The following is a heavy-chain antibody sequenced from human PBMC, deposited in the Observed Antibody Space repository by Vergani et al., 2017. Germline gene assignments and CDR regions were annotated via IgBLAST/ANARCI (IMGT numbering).Heavy chain of an antibody. V-gene: IGHV4-34*01. Sequence: QVQLQQWGAGLLKPSETLSLTCAVYGGSFSGYYWSWIRQPPGKGLEWIGEINHSGSTNYNPSLKSRVTISVDTSKNQFSLKLSSVTAADTAVYYCARDGSIAAAGTDYYYGMDVWGQGP. CDR3: ARDGSIAAAGTDYYYGMDV. J-gene: IGHJ6*02. D-gene: IGHD6-13*01. CDR2: INHSGST. CDR1: GGSFSGYY.